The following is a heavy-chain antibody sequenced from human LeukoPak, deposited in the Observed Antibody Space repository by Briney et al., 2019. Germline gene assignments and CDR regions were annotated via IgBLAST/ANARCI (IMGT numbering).Heavy chain of an antibody. CDR1: GFTFSSYS. CDR2: ISSGGSNI. D-gene: IGHD1-26*01. Sequence: AGGSLRLSCAASGFTFSSYSMNWVRQAPGKGLEWVSYISSGGSNIYYADSVKGRFTISRDNAKNSLYLQMNSLRAEDTAVYYCARESPGGRYAYWGQGTLVTVSS. J-gene: IGHJ4*02. CDR3: ARESPGGRYAY. V-gene: IGHV3-48*04.